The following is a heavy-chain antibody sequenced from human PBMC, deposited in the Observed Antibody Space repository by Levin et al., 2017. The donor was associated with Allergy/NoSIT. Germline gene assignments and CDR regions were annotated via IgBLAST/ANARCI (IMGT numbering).Heavy chain of an antibody. J-gene: IGHJ4*02. Sequence: GASVKVSCTASGFTFSSYAMTWVRQAPGKGLEWVSAISVSGDKTYYAGSVKGRFTIFRDNSKSTLYLQMNSLRAEDTAVYYCAKDLNSGSGSYDYWGQGTLVTVSS. V-gene: IGHV3-23*01. CDR2: ISVSGDKT. D-gene: IGHD3-10*01. CDR3: AKDLNSGSGSYDY. CDR1: GFTFSSYA.